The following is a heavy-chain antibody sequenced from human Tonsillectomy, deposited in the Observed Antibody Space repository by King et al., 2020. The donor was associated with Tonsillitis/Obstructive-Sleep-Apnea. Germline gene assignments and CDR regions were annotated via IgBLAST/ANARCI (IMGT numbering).Heavy chain of an antibody. CDR1: GGTFSSYA. D-gene: IGHD5-18*01. CDR3: ARDLGYSYGFPWFDP. J-gene: IGHJ5*02. Sequence: QLVQSGAEVKKPGSSVKVSCKASGGTFSSYAISWVRQAPGQGLEWMGGVIPIFGTANYAQKFQGRCTITADESTGTAYMELSSLRSEDTAVYYCARDLGYSYGFPWFDPWGQGTLVTVSS. V-gene: IGHV1-69*01. CDR2: VIPIFGTA.